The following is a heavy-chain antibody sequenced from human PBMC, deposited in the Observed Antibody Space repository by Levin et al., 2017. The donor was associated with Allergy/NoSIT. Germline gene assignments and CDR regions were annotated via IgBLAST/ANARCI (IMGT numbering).Heavy chain of an antibody. V-gene: IGHV3-48*01. CDR3: ARARRQAGAGDI. J-gene: IGHJ3*02. D-gene: IGHD6-19*01. Sequence: GGSLRLSCAASGFTFSSYSMNWVRQAPGKGLEWVSYISSSSSTIYYADSVKGRFTISRDNAKNSLYLQMSSLRAEDTAVDYCARARRQAGAGDIWGEGTMVTV. CDR1: GFTFSSYS. CDR2: ISSSSSTI.